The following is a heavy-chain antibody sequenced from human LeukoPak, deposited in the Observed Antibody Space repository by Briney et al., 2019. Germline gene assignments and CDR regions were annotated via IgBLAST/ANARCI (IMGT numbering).Heavy chain of an antibody. J-gene: IGHJ5*02. Sequence: GGSLRLSCAASGFTFSSYGMHWVRQAPGKGLEWVAVIWYDGSNKYYADSVKGRFTIPRDNSKNTLYLQMNSLRAEDTAVYYCARDLRSRYCSSTSCYTSPWFDPWGQGTLVTVSS. CDR3: ARDLRSRYCSSTSCYTSPWFDP. CDR2: IWYDGSNK. V-gene: IGHV3-33*01. D-gene: IGHD2-2*02. CDR1: GFTFSSYG.